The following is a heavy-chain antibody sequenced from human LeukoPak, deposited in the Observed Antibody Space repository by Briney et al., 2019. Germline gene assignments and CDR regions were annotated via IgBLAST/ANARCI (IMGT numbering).Heavy chain of an antibody. CDR2: ISSSGSTI. CDR1: GFTFSSYE. J-gene: IGHJ5*02. V-gene: IGHV3-48*03. CDR3: ARDGHDFWSGGSNWFDP. Sequence: GGSLRLSCAASGFTFSSYEMNWVRQAPGKGLEWVSYISSSGSTIYYADSVKGRFTISRDNAKNSLYLQMNSLRAEDTAVYYCARDGHDFWSGGSNWFDPWGQGTLVTVSS. D-gene: IGHD3-3*01.